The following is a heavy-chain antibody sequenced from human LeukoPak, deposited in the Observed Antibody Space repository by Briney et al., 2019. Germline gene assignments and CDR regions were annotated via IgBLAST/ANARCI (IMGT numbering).Heavy chain of an antibody. Sequence: SETLSLTCAVYGGSFSGYYWSGIRQPPGKGLEWIGEINHSGSTNYNPSLKSRVTISVDTSKNQFSLKLSSVTAADTAVYYCARGVSGSTMVRGVIISEIYFDYWGQGTLVTVSS. CDR2: INHSGST. CDR1: GGSFSGYY. D-gene: IGHD3-10*01. CDR3: ARGVSGSTMVRGVIISEIYFDY. V-gene: IGHV4-34*01. J-gene: IGHJ4*02.